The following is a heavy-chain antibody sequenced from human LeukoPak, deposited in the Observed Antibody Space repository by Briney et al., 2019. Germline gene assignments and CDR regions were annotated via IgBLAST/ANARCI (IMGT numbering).Heavy chain of an antibody. V-gene: IGHV6-1*01. CDR2: TYYRSKWYN. CDR3: AARGYGYGYGWFDP. J-gene: IGHJ5*02. Sequence: SQTLSLTCAISGDSVSSNSAAWNWIRQSPSRGLEWLGRTYYRSKWYNDYAVSVKSRITINPDTSKNQFSLKLNSVTAADTAVYYCAARGYGYGYGWFDPWGQGTLVTVSS. CDR1: GDSVSSNSAA. D-gene: IGHD5-18*01.